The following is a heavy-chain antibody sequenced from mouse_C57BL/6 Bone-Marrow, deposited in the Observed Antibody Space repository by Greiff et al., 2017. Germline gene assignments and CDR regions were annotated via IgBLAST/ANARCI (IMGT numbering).Heavy chain of an antibody. CDR3: ARGVLPGAMDY. Sequence: QVQLQQSGPELVKPGASVKISCKASGYAFSSSWMNWVKQRPGKGLEWIGRIYPGDGDTNYNGKFQGKATLTADKSSSTAYMQRSSLTSEDSAVYFCARGVLPGAMDYWGQGTSVTVSS. V-gene: IGHV1-82*01. CDR2: IYPGDGDT. CDR1: GYAFSSSW. J-gene: IGHJ4*01.